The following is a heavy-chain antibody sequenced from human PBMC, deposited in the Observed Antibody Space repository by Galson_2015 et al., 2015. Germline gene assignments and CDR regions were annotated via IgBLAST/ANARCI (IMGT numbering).Heavy chain of an antibody. J-gene: IGHJ3*02. CDR1: GFTFSSYA. V-gene: IGHV3-23*01. Sequence: SLRLSCAASGFTFSSYAMSWVRQAPGKGLERVSAIRGSGGSTHYADSVKGRFTISRDNSKNTLYLQMNSLRAEDTAVYYCAKPLRRFGDDAFDSWGQGTMVTVSS. D-gene: IGHD3-16*01. CDR2: IRGSGGST. CDR3: AKPLRRFGDDAFDS.